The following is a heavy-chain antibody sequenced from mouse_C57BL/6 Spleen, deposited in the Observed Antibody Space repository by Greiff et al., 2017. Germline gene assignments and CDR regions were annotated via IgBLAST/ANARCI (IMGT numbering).Heavy chain of an antibody. CDR3: TRGLDYGTMRYAMDY. CDR2: IDPETGGT. J-gene: IGHJ4*01. Sequence: VKLQQSGAELVRPGATVTLSCKASGYTFTDYEMHWVKQTPVHGLEWIGAIDPETGGTAYNQKFKGKAILTADKSSSTAYMELRSLTSEDSAVYYCTRGLDYGTMRYAMDYWGQGTSVTVSS. V-gene: IGHV1-15*01. CDR1: GYTFTDYE. D-gene: IGHD2-4*01.